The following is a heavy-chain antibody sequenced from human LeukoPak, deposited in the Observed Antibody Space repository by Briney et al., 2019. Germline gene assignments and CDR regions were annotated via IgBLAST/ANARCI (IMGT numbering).Heavy chain of an antibody. J-gene: IGHJ4*02. CDR1: GGTFSSYA. CDR3: ATSITTPGAFDI. CDR2: IIPIFGTA. Sequence: SVKVSYKASGGTFSSYAISWVRQAPGQGLEWMGGIIPIFGTANYAQKFQGRVTITADESTSTAYMELSSLRSEDTAVYYCATSITTPGAFDIWGQGVLVTVSS. D-gene: IGHD1-1*01. V-gene: IGHV1-69*13.